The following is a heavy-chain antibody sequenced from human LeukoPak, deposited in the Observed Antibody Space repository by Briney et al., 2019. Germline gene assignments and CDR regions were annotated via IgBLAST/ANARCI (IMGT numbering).Heavy chain of an antibody. D-gene: IGHD3-10*01. CDR3: AKEASFELLWFGEVLDY. Sequence: PGGSLRLSCAASGFTVSSNYMSWVRQAPGKGLEWVSVIYSGGSTYYADSVKGRFTISRDNSKNTLYLQMNSLRAEDTAVYYCAKEASFELLWFGEVLDYWGQGTLVTVSS. V-gene: IGHV3-53*01. CDR1: GFTVSSNY. CDR2: IYSGGST. J-gene: IGHJ4*02.